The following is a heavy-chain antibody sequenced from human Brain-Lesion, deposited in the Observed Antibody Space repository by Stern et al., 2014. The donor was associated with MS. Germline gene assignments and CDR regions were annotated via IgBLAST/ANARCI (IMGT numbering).Heavy chain of an antibody. CDR1: GAPVSSGGYY. CDR2: IHHTGAT. V-gene: IGHV4-31*03. CDR3: AAIGPRMEGACFDI. J-gene: IGHJ3*02. D-gene: IGHD2-21*01. Sequence: VQVVQSGPGLVKPSQTLSLSCTVSGAPVSSGGYYWTWIRQLQGKGLEWVGYIHHTGATFYNPSLKSRVAISVDTSENQFSLKLTSVTAADTAVYYCAAIGPRMEGACFDIWGQGTMVTVSS.